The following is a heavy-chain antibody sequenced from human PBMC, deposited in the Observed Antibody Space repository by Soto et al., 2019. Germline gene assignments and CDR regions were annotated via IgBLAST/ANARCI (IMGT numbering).Heavy chain of an antibody. CDR3: ARDRWFDC. V-gene: IGHV4-59*01. Sequence: PSETLSLTCPVSGGSISKYYWSWIRQPPGKGLEWIGYIYYSGSTNYNPSLKSRVTISLDTSRNQFSLKLNSVTAADTAIYYCARDRWFDCWGQATLVTVSS. CDR1: GGSISKYY. CDR2: IYYSGST. J-gene: IGHJ5*01.